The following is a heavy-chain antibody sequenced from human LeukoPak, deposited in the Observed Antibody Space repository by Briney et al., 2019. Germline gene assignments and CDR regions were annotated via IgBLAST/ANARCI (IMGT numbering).Heavy chain of an antibody. Sequence: GGSLRLSCAASGFTVSSNYMSWVRQAPGKGLEWVSVIYSGGSTYYADSVKGRFTISRDNSKNSLYLQMNSLRAEDTAVYYCARLDPLFYGSGIDYWGQGTLVTVSS. D-gene: IGHD3-10*01. CDR3: ARLDPLFYGSGIDY. V-gene: IGHV3-53*01. CDR1: GFTVSSNY. J-gene: IGHJ4*02. CDR2: IYSGGST.